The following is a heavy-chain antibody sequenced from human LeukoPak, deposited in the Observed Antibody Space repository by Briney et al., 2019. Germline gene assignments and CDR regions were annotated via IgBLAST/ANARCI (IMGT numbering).Heavy chain of an antibody. V-gene: IGHV4-38-2*02. Sequence: SETLSLTCTVSGYSISSGYYWGWIRQPPGKGLEWIGSIYYSGSTYYNPSLKSRVTISVDTSKNQFSLKLSSVTAADTAVYYCARVVPAAMEGYYFDYWGQGTLVTVSS. J-gene: IGHJ4*02. CDR1: GYSISSGYY. CDR3: ARVVPAAMEGYYFDY. CDR2: IYYSGST. D-gene: IGHD2-2*01.